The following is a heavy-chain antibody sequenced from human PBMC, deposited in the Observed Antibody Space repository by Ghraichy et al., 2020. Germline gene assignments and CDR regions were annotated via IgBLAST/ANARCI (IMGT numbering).Heavy chain of an antibody. CDR3: ARIIGGYEYYFDS. Sequence: QTLSLTCTFSGFSLRTSGMCVSWIRQSPGKALEWLALVDWDDDKYYSTSLKTRLTISKDTSKNQVVLTMTNMDPVDTATYYCARIIGGYEYYFDSWGQGTLVTVSS. J-gene: IGHJ4*02. CDR2: VDWDDDK. D-gene: IGHD5-12*01. V-gene: IGHV2-70*01. CDR1: GFSLRTSGMC.